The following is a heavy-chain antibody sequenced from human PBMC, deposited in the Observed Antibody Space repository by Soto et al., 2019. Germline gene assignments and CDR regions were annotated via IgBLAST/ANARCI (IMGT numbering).Heavy chain of an antibody. Sequence: QVQLVESGGGVVQPGRSLRLSCAASGFTFSSYAMHWVRQAPGKGLEWVAVISYDGSNKYYADSVKGRFTISRDNSKNTLYLQRNSLRAEDTAVYYCARAIEKITMIVVVIYWGQGTLVTVSS. CDR1: GFTFSSYA. CDR2: ISYDGSNK. V-gene: IGHV3-30-3*01. J-gene: IGHJ4*02. CDR3: ARAIEKITMIVVVIY. D-gene: IGHD3-22*01.